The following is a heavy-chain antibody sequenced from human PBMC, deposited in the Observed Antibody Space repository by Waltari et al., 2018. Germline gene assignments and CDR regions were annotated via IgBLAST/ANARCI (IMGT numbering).Heavy chain of an antibody. CDR1: GFTFSSYW. Sequence: EVQLVESGGGLVQPGRSLRLSCAASGFTFSSYWMSWVRQAPGKGLEWVANIKQDGSEKYDVDAVKGRFTSSRDNAKNSLDLQMNSLRAEDTAVYYCARDPVWYDFWSGTNLTPHYYYGMDVWGQGTTVTVSS. CDR3: ARDPVWYDFWSGTNLTPHYYYGMDV. D-gene: IGHD3-3*01. CDR2: IKQDGSEK. J-gene: IGHJ6*02. V-gene: IGHV3-7*01.